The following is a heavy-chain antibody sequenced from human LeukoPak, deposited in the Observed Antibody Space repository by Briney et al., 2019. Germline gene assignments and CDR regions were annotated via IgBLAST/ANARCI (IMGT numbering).Heavy chain of an antibody. CDR3: ARSPSDYDYGGTTADY. D-gene: IGHD4-23*01. Sequence: GGSLRLSCAASGFTFSSYSMNWVRQAPGKGLEWVSYISSSGSTIYYADSVKGRFTISRDNAKNSLYLQMNSLRAEDTAVYYCARSPSDYDYGGTTADYWGQGTLVTVSS. CDR1: GFTFSSYS. J-gene: IGHJ4*02. CDR2: ISSSGSTI. V-gene: IGHV3-48*04.